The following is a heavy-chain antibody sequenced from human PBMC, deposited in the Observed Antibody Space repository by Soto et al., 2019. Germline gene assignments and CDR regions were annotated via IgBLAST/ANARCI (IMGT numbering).Heavy chain of an antibody. V-gene: IGHV3-30*18. CDR1: GFTFSSYG. Sequence: LRLSCAASGFTFSSYGMHWVRQAPGKGLEWVAVISYDGSNKYYADSVKGRFTISRDNSKNTLYLQMNSLRAEDTAVYYCAKEGQYYDILTGYPSYYGMDVWGLGTTVTVSS. CDR2: ISYDGSNK. CDR3: AKEGQYYDILTGYPSYYGMDV. D-gene: IGHD3-9*01. J-gene: IGHJ6*02.